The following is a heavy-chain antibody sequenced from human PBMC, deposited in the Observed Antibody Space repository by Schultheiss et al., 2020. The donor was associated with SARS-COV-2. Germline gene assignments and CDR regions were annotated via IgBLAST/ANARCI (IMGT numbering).Heavy chain of an antibody. CDR1: GFTFSSYA. CDR2: IWYDGSNK. CDR3: ARGYDHAGGYFDY. Sequence: GGSLRLSCAASGFTFSSYAMHWVRQAPGKGLEWVAVIWYDGSNKYYADSVKGRFTISRDNAKNSLFLQMNSLRVEDTAVYYCARGYDHAGGYFDYWGQGTLVTVSS. J-gene: IGHJ4*02. V-gene: IGHV3-33*03. D-gene: IGHD5-12*01.